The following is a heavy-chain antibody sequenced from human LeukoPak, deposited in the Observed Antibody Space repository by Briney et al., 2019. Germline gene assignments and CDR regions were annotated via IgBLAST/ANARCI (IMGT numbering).Heavy chain of an antibody. CDR3: ARDTALIITPGGPDF. CDR2: ISAYNGDT. D-gene: IGHD2-8*02. V-gene: IGHV1-18*01. CDR1: GYTFGSYG. Sequence: ASVKVSCKASGYTFGSYGISWVRQAPGQGLEWVGWISAYNGDTRYAQHLQGRVTLTTDTSTGTAYMGLRSLTSDDTALYYCARDTALIITPGGPDFWGRGTLITVSS. J-gene: IGHJ4*02.